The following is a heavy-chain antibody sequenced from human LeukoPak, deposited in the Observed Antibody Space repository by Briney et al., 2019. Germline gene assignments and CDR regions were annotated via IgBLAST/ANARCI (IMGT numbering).Heavy chain of an antibody. D-gene: IGHD4-17*01. CDR3: ARGSWTTVTVYFDY. CDR1: GASISSSTW. V-gene: IGHV4-4*02. CDR2: IYHSGST. J-gene: IGHJ4*02. Sequence: PSGTRSLTCAASGASISSSTWGSWVRNPPGRGLEWIGEIYHSGSTNYNPSLKSRVTISVDKSKNQFSLKLSSVTAADTAVYYCARGSWTTVTVYFDYWGQGTLVTVSS.